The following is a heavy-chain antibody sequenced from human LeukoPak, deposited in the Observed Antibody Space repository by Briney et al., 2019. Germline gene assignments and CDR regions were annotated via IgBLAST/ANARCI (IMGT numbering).Heavy chain of an antibody. CDR3: AKDTRGAVAGTLDL. D-gene: IGHD6-19*01. CDR2: INLDGRDQ. J-gene: IGHJ2*01. Sequence: SGGSLRLSCEASGFTFSNFWMNWVRQAPGQGLEWVATINLDGRDQYYVDSVKGRFTISRANAKNSLYLQMNSLRTEDTALYYCAKDTRGAVAGTLDLWGRGTLVTVSS. V-gene: IGHV3-7*03. CDR1: GFTFSNFW.